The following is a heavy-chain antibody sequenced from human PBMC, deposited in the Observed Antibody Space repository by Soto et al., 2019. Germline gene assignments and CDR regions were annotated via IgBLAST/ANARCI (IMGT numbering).Heavy chain of an antibody. CDR1: GFTFSNAW. Sequence: GGSLRLSCAASGFTFSNAWMSWVRQAPGKGLEWVGRIKSKTDGGTPEYAAPGKGRFTISRDDSKNTLYLQMNILNTEVTAVYYCTTSRIAARPDFDYWGQGTLVTVSS. CDR2: IKSKTDGGTP. CDR3: TTSRIAARPDFDY. V-gene: IGHV3-15*01. D-gene: IGHD6-6*01. J-gene: IGHJ4*02.